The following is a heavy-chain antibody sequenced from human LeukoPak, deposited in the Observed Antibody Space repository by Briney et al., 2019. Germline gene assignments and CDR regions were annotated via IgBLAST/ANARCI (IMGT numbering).Heavy chain of an antibody. Sequence: SQTLSLTCTVSGCSISSGDYYWSWNRQPPGKGLVSIGYIYYSRSTYHTPSLNSRVPISVDTSKNQFSLKLSSVTAADTAVYYCASGSLVWQDFDPWGQGTLVTVSS. CDR3: ASGSLVWQDFDP. CDR1: GCSISSGDYY. CDR2: IYYSRST. J-gene: IGHJ5*02. V-gene: IGHV4-30-4*08. D-gene: IGHD3-3*01.